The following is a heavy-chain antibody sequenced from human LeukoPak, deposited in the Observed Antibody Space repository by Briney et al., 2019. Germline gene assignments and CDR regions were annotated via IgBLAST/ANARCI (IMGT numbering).Heavy chain of an antibody. J-gene: IGHJ4*02. CDR3: ARMGTTFDY. Sequence: NTSETLPPTCTVSCGSISSVYWGWIRQPPGEGLEWIGSIFYSGSTYYNPSLKSRLTISVDTSKNQYSLKLSSVTAADTAVYYCARMGTTFDYWGQGTLVTVSS. D-gene: IGHD1-1*01. V-gene: IGHV4-39*01. CDR2: IFYSGST. CDR1: CGSISSVY.